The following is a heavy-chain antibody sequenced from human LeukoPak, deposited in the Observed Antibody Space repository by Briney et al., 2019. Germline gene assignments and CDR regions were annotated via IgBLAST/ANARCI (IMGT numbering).Heavy chain of an antibody. V-gene: IGHV3-20*04. CDR1: GFTFGSYS. J-gene: IGHJ4*02. D-gene: IGHD3-3*01. Sequence: PGGSLRLSCAASGFTFGSYSMNWVRQAPGKGLEWVSGINWNGGSTGYADSVKGRFTISRDNAKNSLYLQMNSLRAEDTALYYCARGLARFLEWLPGVNYFDYWGQGTLVTVSS. CDR2: INWNGGST. CDR3: ARGLARFLEWLPGVNYFDY.